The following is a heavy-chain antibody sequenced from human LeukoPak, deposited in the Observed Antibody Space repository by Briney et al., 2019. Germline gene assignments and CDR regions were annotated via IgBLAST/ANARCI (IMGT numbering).Heavy chain of an antibody. CDR3: AKRYYYMDV. V-gene: IGHV3-23*01. CDR1: GFTFTAYT. Sequence: GGTLRLSCAASGFTFTAYTINWVRQAPGKGLEWVSAISGSGDNTYCADSVKGRFTISRDNSKNTLYLQMNSLRAEDTAVYYCAKRYYYMDVWGKGTTVTVSS. CDR2: ISGSGDNT. J-gene: IGHJ6*03.